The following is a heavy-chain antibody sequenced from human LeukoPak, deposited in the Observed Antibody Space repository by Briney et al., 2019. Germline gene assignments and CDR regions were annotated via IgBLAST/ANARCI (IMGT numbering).Heavy chain of an antibody. CDR2: INPSGGST. V-gene: IGHV1-46*01. Sequence: ASVKVSCKASGYTFTSYYIHWVRQAPGQGLEWMGIINPSGGSTSYAQKFQGRVTMTRDTSTSTVYMELSSLRSEDTAVYYCARDYYYDFWSGLYDYWGQGTLVTVSS. CDR3: ARDYYYDFWSGLYDY. J-gene: IGHJ4*02. CDR1: GYTFTSYY. D-gene: IGHD3-3*01.